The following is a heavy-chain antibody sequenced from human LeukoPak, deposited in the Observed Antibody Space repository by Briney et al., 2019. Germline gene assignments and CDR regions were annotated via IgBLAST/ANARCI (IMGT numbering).Heavy chain of an antibody. J-gene: IGHJ5*02. CDR2: IIPIFGTA. CDR3: ARGVVPAAIEQNWFDP. CDR1: GGTFSSYA. V-gene: IGHV1-69*05. Sequence: PRASVKVSCKASGGTFSSYAISWVRQAPGQGLEWMGGIIPIFGTANYAQKVQGRVTITTDESTSTAYMELSSLRSEDTAVYYCARGVVPAAIEQNWFDPWGQGTLVTVSS. D-gene: IGHD2-2*02.